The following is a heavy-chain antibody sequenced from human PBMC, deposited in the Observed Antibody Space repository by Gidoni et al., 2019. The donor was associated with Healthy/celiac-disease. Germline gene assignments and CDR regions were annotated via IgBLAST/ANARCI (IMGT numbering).Heavy chain of an antibody. J-gene: IGHJ4*02. CDR3: ARNLGGWGDFDY. D-gene: IGHD6-19*01. CDR2: IDWDDDK. Sequence: QVTLKESGPALVKPTQTLTLTCTFSGFSLSTSGMRVSWIRQPPGKALEWLARIDWDDDKFYSTSLKTRLTISKDTSKNQVVLTMTNMDPVDTATYYCARNLGGWGDFDYWGQGTLVTVSS. CDR1: GFSLSTSGMR. V-gene: IGHV2-70*04.